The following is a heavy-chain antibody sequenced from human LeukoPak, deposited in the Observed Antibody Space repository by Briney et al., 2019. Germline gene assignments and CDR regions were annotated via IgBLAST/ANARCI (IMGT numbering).Heavy chain of an antibody. CDR3: ARVGLAADGTQFDY. V-gene: IGHV3-48*02. CDR1: GSTFSSYS. D-gene: IGHD6-13*01. J-gene: IGHJ4*02. CDR2: ISGDSSAI. Sequence: GGSLRLSCAASGSTFSSYSMNWVRQAPGKGLEWVSYISGDSSAIYYADSVKGRFTISRDNAKNSLYLQMNSLRDEDTAVYYCARVGLAADGTQFDYWGQGTLVTVSS.